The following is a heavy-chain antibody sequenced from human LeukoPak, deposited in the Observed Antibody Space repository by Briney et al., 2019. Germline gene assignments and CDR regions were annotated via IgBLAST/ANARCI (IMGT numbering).Heavy chain of an antibody. J-gene: IGHJ4*02. CDR1: GFTLSSRW. V-gene: IGHV3-7*03. CDR2: INRDGSEK. Sequence: GGSLRLSCVVSGFTLSSRWMMWVRHAPGEGLEWMTNINRDGSEKNYVDSVKGRFTITRDNAENSLYLQMNSLKVEDPAIYYCATYDSWSGYNIAYWGQGTLVTVSS. CDR3: ATYDSWSGYNIAY. D-gene: IGHD3-3*01.